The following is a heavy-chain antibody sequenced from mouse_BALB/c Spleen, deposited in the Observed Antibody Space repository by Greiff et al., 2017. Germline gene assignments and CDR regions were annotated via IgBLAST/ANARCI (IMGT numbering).Heavy chain of an antibody. Sequence: QVHVKQPGAELVKPGASVKLSCKASGYTFTSYWMHWVKQRPGQGLEWIGEINPSNGRTNYNEKFKSKATLTVDKSSSTAYMQLSSLTSEDSAVYYCARWGLWPYYFDYWGQGTTLTVSS. CDR1: GYTFTSYW. CDR3: ARWGLWPYYFDY. J-gene: IGHJ2*01. D-gene: IGHD1-1*02. CDR2: INPSNGRT. V-gene: IGHV1S81*02.